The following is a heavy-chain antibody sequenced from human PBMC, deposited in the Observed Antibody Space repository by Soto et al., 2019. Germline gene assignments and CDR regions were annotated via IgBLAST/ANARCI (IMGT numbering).Heavy chain of an antibody. CDR2: IYYSGST. V-gene: IGHV4-59*01. J-gene: IGHJ5*02. CDR3: ARELYYYDSSGYQGFDP. D-gene: IGHD3-22*01. Sequence: SETLSLTCTVSGGSISSYYWSWIRQPPGKGLEWIGYIYYSGSTNYNPSLKSRVTISVDTSKNQFSLKLSSVTAADTAVYYCARELYYYDSSGYQGFDPWGQGTLVTVS. CDR1: GGSISSYY.